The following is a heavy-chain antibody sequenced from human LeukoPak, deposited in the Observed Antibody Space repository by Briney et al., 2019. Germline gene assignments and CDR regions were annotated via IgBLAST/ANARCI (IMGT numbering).Heavy chain of an antibody. CDR1: GYSFPTYW. V-gene: IGHV5-51*01. CDR3: ARRQGCSSTSCPPDY. D-gene: IGHD2-2*01. CDR2: IYPGDSDT. Sequence: GESLKISCRGSGYSFPTYWIGGVRQMPGKGLEGMGIIYPGDSDTRYTPSFQGQVTMSADKSINTAYLQWSSLKASDTAMYYCARRQGCSSTSCPPDYWGQGTLVTVSP. J-gene: IGHJ4*02.